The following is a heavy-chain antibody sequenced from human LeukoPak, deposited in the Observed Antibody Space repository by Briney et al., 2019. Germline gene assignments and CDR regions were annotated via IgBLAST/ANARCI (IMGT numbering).Heavy chain of an antibody. Sequence: SETLSLTCTVSGYSISSGYYWGWIRPPPGKGLEWIGSIYHTGSTYYNPSLKSRVTISVDTSKNQFSLKLSSVTAADTAVYYCARDPPRGYSGYYFDYWGQGTLVTVSS. CDR1: GYSISSGYY. J-gene: IGHJ4*02. V-gene: IGHV4-38-2*02. CDR3: ARDPPRGYSGYYFDY. D-gene: IGHD5-12*01. CDR2: IYHTGST.